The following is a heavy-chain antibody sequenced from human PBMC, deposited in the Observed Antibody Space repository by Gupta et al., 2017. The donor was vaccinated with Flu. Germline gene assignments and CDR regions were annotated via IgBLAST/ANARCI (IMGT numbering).Heavy chain of an antibody. D-gene: IGHD3-22*01. CDR3: ARDLWTFSSGFIYAY. V-gene: IGHV3-30*03. CDR2: VSSDGSNQ. J-gene: IGHJ4*02. Sequence: IRQTPGKGLEWVALVSSDGSNQYYADSVRGRFTVSRDSSNNTVYLEMGSLGVEDTATYYCARDLWTFSSGFIYAYWGQGVPVTVSS.